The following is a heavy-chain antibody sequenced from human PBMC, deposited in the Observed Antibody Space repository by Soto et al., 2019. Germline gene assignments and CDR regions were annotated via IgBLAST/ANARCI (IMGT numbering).Heavy chain of an antibody. CDR1: GDSMTRGSYY. CDR3: ARRLVLGNGFFTPPWDV. J-gene: IGHJ6*04. D-gene: IGHD3-16*01. V-gene: IGHV4-39*02. CDR2: FYYTGST. Sequence: SETLSLTCVVSGDSMTRGSYYWAWIRQPPGKGLEWIGSFYYTGSTNYNPSLKSRVTVSADTSNNHFSLRLTSVTAADTAVYYCARRLVLGNGFFTPPWDVWGKGTPVTVPT.